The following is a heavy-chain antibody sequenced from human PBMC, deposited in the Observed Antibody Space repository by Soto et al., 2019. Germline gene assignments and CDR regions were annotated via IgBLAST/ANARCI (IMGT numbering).Heavy chain of an antibody. Sequence: PGGSLRLSCAASGFTFSSYSMNWVRQAPGKGLEWVSSISSSSSYIYYADSVKGRFTISRDNAKNSLYLQMNSLRAEDTAVYYCARGRGCSSTSCYYSYYYYYYGMDVWGQGTTVTVSS. CDR3: ARGRGCSSTSCYYSYYYYYYGMDV. CDR2: ISSSSSYI. D-gene: IGHD2-2*01. J-gene: IGHJ6*02. V-gene: IGHV3-21*01. CDR1: GFTFSSYS.